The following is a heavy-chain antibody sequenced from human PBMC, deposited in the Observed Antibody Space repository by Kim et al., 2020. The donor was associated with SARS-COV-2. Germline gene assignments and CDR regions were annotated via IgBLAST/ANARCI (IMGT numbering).Heavy chain of an antibody. J-gene: IGHJ4*02. D-gene: IGHD3-10*01. CDR3: AREDPWTPGVDY. CDR1: GFTFSNYD. V-gene: IGHV3-21*01. CDR2: ITSSSSYI. Sequence: GGSLRLSCAASGFTFSNYDMNWVRQAPGKGLEWVSSITSSSSYIYYADSVKGRFTISRDNAKNSLYLQMNSLRAEDTAVFYCAREDPWTPGVDYWGQGTLVTVSS.